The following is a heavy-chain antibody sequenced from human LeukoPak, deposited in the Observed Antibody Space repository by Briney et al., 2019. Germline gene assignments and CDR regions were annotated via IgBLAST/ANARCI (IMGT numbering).Heavy chain of an antibody. CDR1: GYTFSSFA. D-gene: IGHD3-22*01. CDR3: ARAFGDSSGYSNY. V-gene: IGHV1-3*04. Sequence: GASVKVSCKASGYTFSSFAIHWVRQAPGQRLEWMGWINTGNGNTRYSQKFQGRVTITRDTSASTAYMELSSLRSEDTAVYYCARAFGDSSGYSNYWGQGTLVTVSS. J-gene: IGHJ4*02. CDR2: INTGNGNT.